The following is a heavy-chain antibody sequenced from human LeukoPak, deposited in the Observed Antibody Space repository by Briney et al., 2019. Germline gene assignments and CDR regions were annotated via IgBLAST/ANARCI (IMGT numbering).Heavy chain of an antibody. CDR3: ARQYSSGWSGAFDI. Sequence: SETLSLTCTVSGGSISSYYWSWIRQPPGKGLEWIGNIYTSGNTNYNPSLKSRVAISVDTSKNQFSLKLNSVTAADTAVYYCARQYSSGWSGAFDIWGQGTMVTVSS. D-gene: IGHD6-19*01. CDR2: IYTSGNT. V-gene: IGHV4-4*09. CDR1: GGSISSYY. J-gene: IGHJ3*02.